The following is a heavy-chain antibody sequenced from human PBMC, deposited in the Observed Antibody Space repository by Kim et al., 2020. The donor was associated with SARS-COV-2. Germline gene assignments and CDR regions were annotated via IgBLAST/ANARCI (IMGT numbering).Heavy chain of an antibody. V-gene: IGHV4-39*01. CDR1: GGSISSSSYY. CDR2: IYYSGST. CDR3: ARPREYYDTSGYSD. Sequence: SETLSLTCTVSGGSISSSSYYWGWIRQPPGKGLEWIGSIYYSGSTYYNPSLKSRVTISVDTSKNQFSLRLSSVTAADTAVYYCARPREYYDTSGYSDWGQGTLVTVSS. J-gene: IGHJ1*01. D-gene: IGHD3-22*01.